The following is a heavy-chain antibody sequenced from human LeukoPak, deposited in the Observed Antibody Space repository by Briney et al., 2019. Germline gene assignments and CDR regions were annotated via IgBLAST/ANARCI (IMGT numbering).Heavy chain of an antibody. D-gene: IGHD4-23*01. CDR3: ARANYGGNSSFDY. Sequence: SETLSLTCAVYGGSFSGHYWSWIRQPPGKGLEWIGEINHSGSTNYNPSLKSRVTISVDTSNNQFSLKLSSVTAADTAVYYCARANYGGNSSFDYWGQGTLVTVSS. CDR2: INHSGST. V-gene: IGHV4-34*01. J-gene: IGHJ4*02. CDR1: GGSFSGHY.